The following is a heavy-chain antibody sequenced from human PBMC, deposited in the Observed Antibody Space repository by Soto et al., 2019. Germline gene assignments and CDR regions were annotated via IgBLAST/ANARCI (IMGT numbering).Heavy chain of an antibody. CDR2: ISSSSSYI. D-gene: IGHD2-15*01. CDR3: ARVSGGIYYGMDV. V-gene: IGHV3-21*01. J-gene: IGHJ6*02. CDR1: GFTFSSYA. Sequence: LRLSCAASGFTFSSYAMSWVRQAPGKGLEWVSSISSSSSYIYYADSVKGRFTISRDNAKNSLYLQMNSLRAEDTAVYYCARVSGGIYYGMDVWGQGTTVTVSS.